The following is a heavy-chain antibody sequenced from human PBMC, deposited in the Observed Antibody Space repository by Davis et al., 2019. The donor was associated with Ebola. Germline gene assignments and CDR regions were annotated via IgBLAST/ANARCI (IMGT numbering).Heavy chain of an antibody. J-gene: IGHJ4*02. Sequence: GESLKISCAASRFTFSDYSMNWVRQPPGEGLQWVSTVSISGRDTYYIDSVMGRFTVSRDNSKNTVFLQMNSLRAEDTAHYYCAQGSSPDNWGPGTLVTVSS. V-gene: IGHV3-21*04. CDR3: AQGSSPDN. CDR1: RFTFSDYS. CDR2: VSISGRDT. D-gene: IGHD6-6*01.